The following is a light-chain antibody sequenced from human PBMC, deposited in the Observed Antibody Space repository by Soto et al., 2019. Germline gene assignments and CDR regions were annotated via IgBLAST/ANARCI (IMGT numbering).Light chain of an antibody. CDR1: HSVSSSY. J-gene: IGKJ1*01. Sequence: IVVTQSPGTLSLNKGERATLSSRPSHSVSSSYLAWYQQKPGQAPRLLIDGASSRTTGIPDRFSGSGSETDFTLTISCLKPEDFAVDYCQQYGSSPTFGHGTKA. CDR3: QQYGSSPT. CDR2: GAS. V-gene: IGKV3-20*01.